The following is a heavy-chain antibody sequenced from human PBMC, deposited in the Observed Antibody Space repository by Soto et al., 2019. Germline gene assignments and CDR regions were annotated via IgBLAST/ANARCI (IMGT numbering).Heavy chain of an antibody. CDR3: ASHSSSSLDLGYGMDV. Sequence: SETLSLTCSVSGGSISSGGHYWSWIRQHPGKGLEWIAYIYYSGSTHYNPSLKSRVTISVDTSKNQFSLNLNSVTAADTAVYYCASHSSSSLDLGYGMDVWGQGTTVTVSS. V-gene: IGHV4-31*03. CDR1: GGSISSGGHY. D-gene: IGHD6-6*01. CDR2: IYYSGST. J-gene: IGHJ6*02.